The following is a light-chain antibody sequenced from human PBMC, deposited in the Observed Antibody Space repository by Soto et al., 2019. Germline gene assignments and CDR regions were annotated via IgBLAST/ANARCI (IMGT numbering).Light chain of an antibody. CDR1: QSALHSNGHTY. CDR3: MQAVQTLT. CDR2: SVS. J-gene: IGKJ4*01. V-gene: IGKV2-28*01. Sequence: DIVMTQSPLSLPVTPGEPDSISCRSSQSALHSNGHTYLDWYLQKPGQSPQLLIYSVSNRASGVPDRFSGSGSGTDFTLKISRVEAEDVGVYYCMQAVQTLTFGGGTKVEIK.